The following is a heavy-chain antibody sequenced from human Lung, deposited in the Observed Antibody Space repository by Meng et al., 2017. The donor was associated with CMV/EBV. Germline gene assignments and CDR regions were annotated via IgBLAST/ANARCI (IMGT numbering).Heavy chain of an antibody. V-gene: IGHV3-23*01. CDR3: AKGRSLGYYYYGMDV. Sequence: GESXKISCAASGFTFSSYAMSWVRQAPGKGLEWVSAISGSGGSTYYADSVKGRFTISRDNSKNMLYLQMNSLRAEDTAVYYCAKGRSLGYYYYGMDVWGQGTTVTVSS. J-gene: IGHJ6*02. CDR1: GFTFSSYA. CDR2: ISGSGGST. D-gene: IGHD3-16*02.